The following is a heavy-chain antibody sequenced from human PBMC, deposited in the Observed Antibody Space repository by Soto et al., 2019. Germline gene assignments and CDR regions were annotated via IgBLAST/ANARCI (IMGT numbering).Heavy chain of an antibody. CDR1: GYTFTSYG. CDR3: ARVGYYYDSSGYPHP. V-gene: IGHV1-18*04. J-gene: IGHJ5*02. Sequence: ASVKVSCKASGYTFTSYGISWVRQAPGQGLEWMGWISAYNGNTNYAQKLQGRVTMTTDTSTSTAYMELRSLRSDDTAVYYCARVGYYYDSSGYPHPWGQGTLVTVS. CDR2: ISAYNGNT. D-gene: IGHD3-22*01.